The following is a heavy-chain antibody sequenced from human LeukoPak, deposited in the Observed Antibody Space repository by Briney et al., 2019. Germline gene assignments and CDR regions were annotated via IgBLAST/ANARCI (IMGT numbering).Heavy chain of an antibody. Sequence: SETLSLTCTVSGGSISTSNYYWGWIRQPPGKGLEWIGNIFYSGSTYYRPSLKSRVTISVDTSKNQFSLKLSSVTAADTAVYYCARDGRKPVAAAFDYWGQGTLVTVSS. CDR2: IFYSGST. V-gene: IGHV4-39*02. D-gene: IGHD6-13*01. CDR1: GGSISTSNYY. J-gene: IGHJ4*02. CDR3: ARDGRKPVAAAFDY.